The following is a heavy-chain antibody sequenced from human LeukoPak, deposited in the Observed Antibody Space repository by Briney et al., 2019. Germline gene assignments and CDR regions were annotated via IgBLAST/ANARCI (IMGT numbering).Heavy chain of an antibody. Sequence: PGGSLRLSCAASGFTFTTYWMSWVRQAPGKGLEWVANIKQDGTEKYYVDSVKGRFTISRDNAKNSLYLQMNSLRAEDTAVYYCARVGGYSGSWYTTNNWFDPWGQGTLVTVSS. CDR3: ARVGGYSGSWYTTNNWFDP. D-gene: IGHD6-13*01. CDR1: GFTFTTYW. V-gene: IGHV3-7*01. J-gene: IGHJ5*02. CDR2: IKQDGTEK.